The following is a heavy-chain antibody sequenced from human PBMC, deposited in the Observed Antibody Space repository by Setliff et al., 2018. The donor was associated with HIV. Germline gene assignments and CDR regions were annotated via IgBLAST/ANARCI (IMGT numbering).Heavy chain of an antibody. CDR3: GRVDGSFYTFDI. J-gene: IGHJ3*02. V-gene: IGHV4-30-4*08. D-gene: IGHD3-3*02. CDR1: GGSISSGDFY. Sequence: SETLSLTCTVSGGSISSGDFYWSWIRQPPGKGLEWTGYIHYDGDTYYQPSLKSRLTISIDTSRNQFSLKLSSVTAADTAVYYCGRVDGSFYTFDIWGQGTMVTVSS. CDR2: IHYDGDT.